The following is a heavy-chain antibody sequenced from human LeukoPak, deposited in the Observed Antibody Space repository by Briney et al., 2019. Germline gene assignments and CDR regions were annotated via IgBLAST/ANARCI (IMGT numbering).Heavy chain of an antibody. J-gene: IGHJ3*01. CDR1: GYMFAVFG. CDR2: IRVHNGDT. V-gene: IGHV1-18*01. CDR3: ARDRYDVGVAFDF. Sequence: ASVNVSCKASGYMFAVFGITWVRQAPGQGLEWMGSIRVHNGDTNYAQKFQGRLTMTTDTSATTAYMELRSLKSDDTAVYYCARDRYDVGVAFDFWGQGTIVTVSS. D-gene: IGHD3-9*01.